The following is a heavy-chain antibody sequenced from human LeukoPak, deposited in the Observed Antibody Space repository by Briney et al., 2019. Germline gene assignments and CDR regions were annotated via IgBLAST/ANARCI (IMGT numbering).Heavy chain of an antibody. V-gene: IGHV4-39*07. Sequence: SETLSLTCTVSGGSISSSSYYWGWIRQPPGKGLEWIGSIYYSGSTYYNPSLKSRVTISVNTSKNQFSLKLSSVTAADTAVYYCARDHLRRHVYGYWGQGTLVTVSS. J-gene: IGHJ4*02. D-gene: IGHD2-8*01. CDR1: GGSISSSSYY. CDR2: IYYSGST. CDR3: ARDHLRRHVYGY.